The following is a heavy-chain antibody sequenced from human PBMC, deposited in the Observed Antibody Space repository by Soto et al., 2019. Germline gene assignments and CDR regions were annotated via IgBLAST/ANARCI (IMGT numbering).Heavy chain of an antibody. CDR2: INSDGSST. J-gene: IGHJ4*02. CDR3: ARLHTYYYDSSGYYGDY. CDR1: GFTFSSYW. Sequence: EVQLVESGGGLVQPGGSLRLSCAASGFTFSSYWMHWVRQAPGKGLVWVSRINSDGSSTSYADSVKGRFTISRDNAKNTLYLQMNSLGAEDTAVYYCARLHTYYYDSSGYYGDYWGQGTLVTVSS. V-gene: IGHV3-74*01. D-gene: IGHD3-22*01.